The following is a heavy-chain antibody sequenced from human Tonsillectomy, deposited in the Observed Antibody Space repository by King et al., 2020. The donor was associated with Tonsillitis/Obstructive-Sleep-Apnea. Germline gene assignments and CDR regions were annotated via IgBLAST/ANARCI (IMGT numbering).Heavy chain of an antibody. J-gene: IGHJ3*02. CDR1: GASISSYY. Sequence: QLQESGPGLVKPSETLSLTCTVSGASISSYYWSWIRQPPGKGLEWIGYIYYSGSTNYNPSLKSRVTISVDTSNNQFSLKLSSVTAADTAVYYCARRSHYYASSGYYPTAFDIWGQGTMGTVSS. CDR2: IYYSGST. CDR3: ARRSHYYASSGYYPTAFDI. D-gene: IGHD3-22*01. V-gene: IGHV4-59*08.